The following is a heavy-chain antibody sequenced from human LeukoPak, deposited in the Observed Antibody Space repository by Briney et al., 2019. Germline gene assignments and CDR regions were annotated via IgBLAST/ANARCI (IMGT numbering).Heavy chain of an antibody. CDR2: IWYDGSNK. CDR1: GFTFRSYG. J-gene: IGHJ4*02. D-gene: IGHD4-17*01. CDR3: AKNSRKYGDYGAYDY. V-gene: IGHV3-33*06. Sequence: GRSLRLSCAASGFTFRSYGMHWVRQAPGKGLEWVAVIWYDGSNKYYADSVKGRFTISRDNSKNTLYLQMNSLRAEDTAVYYCAKNSRKYGDYGAYDYWGQGTLVTVSS.